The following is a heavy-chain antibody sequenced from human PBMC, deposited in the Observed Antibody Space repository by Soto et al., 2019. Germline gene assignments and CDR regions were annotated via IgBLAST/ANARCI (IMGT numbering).Heavy chain of an antibody. J-gene: IGHJ6*02. D-gene: IGHD5-18*01. CDR1: GGSISSYY. V-gene: IGHV4-59*01. CDR2: IYYSGST. Sequence: SETLSLTCTVSGGSISSYYWSWIRQPPGKGLEWIGYIYYSGSTNYNPSLKSRVTISVDTSKNQFSLKLSSVTAADTAVYYCARDRDRYSYGYYYGMDVWGQGTTVTVSS. CDR3: ARDRDRYSYGYYYGMDV.